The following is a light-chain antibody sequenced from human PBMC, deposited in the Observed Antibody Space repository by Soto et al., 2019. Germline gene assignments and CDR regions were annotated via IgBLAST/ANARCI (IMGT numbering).Light chain of an antibody. CDR2: NNN. CDR3: ATWDDSLKGVV. CDR1: SSNIASNS. Sequence: QSVLTQPPSASGTPGQRVTISCSGSSSNIASNSVNWYQQLPGTAPKLLIYNNNQRPSGVPDRFSGSKSGTSASLAISGLQSEDEADYYCATWDDSLKGVVFGGGTQLTVL. J-gene: IGLJ2*01. V-gene: IGLV1-44*01.